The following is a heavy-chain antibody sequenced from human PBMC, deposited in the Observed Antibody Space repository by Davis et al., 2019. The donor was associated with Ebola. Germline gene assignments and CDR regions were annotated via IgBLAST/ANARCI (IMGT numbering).Heavy chain of an antibody. CDR2: IIPIFGTA. Sequence: SVKVSCKASGCTFSSYAISWVRQAPGQGLEWMGGIIPIFGTANYAQKFQGRVTITADESTSTAYMELSSLRSEDTAVYYCAGADTAMAYFDYWGQGTLVTVSS. V-gene: IGHV1-69*13. D-gene: IGHD5-18*01. J-gene: IGHJ4*02. CDR3: AGADTAMAYFDY. CDR1: GCTFSSYA.